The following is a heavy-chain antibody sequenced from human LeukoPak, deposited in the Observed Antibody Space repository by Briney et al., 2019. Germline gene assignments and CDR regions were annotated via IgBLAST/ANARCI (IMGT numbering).Heavy chain of an antibody. CDR2: IYYSGST. V-gene: IGHV4-39*01. CDR1: GGSISSSSYY. Sequence: SETLSLTCIVSGGSISSSSYYWGWIRQPPGKGLEWIVSIYYSGSTYYNPSFKSRVTISVDTSKNRFSLKLSSVTAADTAVYYCARHKGAQYFDYWGQGSLVTVSS. D-gene: IGHD2/OR15-2a*01. J-gene: IGHJ4*02. CDR3: ARHKGAQYFDY.